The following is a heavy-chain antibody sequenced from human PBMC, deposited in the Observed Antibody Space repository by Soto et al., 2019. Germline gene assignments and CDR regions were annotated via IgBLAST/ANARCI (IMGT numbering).Heavy chain of an antibody. CDR2: IIPIFGTA. D-gene: IGHD6-6*01. V-gene: IGHV1-69*13. CDR3: ASLEYSSPLAFDI. J-gene: IGHJ3*02. CDR1: GGTFSSYA. Sequence: GASVKVSCKASGGTFSSYAISWVRQAPGQGLEWMGGIIPIFGTANYAQKFQGRVTITADESTSTAYMELSSLRSEDTAVYYCASLEYSSPLAFDIWGQGTMVTVSS.